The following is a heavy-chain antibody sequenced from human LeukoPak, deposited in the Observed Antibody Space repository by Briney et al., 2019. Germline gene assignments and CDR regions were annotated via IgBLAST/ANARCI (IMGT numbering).Heavy chain of an antibody. V-gene: IGHV4-38-2*02. D-gene: IGHD5-12*01. J-gene: IGHJ4*02. CDR3: ASRATVANIYFDS. Sequence: SETLSLTCSVSGYLINSGYCWGWFRQSPGKGLEWIGSIYSTGDTYDKRSLKRRVSISVDSSKNQFYLKLRSVTAADTAVYYCASRATVANIYFDSWGQGNLVTVSS. CDR2: IYSTGDT. CDR1: GYLINSGYC.